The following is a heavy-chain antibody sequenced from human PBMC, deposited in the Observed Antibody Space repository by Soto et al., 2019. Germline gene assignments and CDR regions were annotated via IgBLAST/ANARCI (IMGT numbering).Heavy chain of an antibody. D-gene: IGHD5-12*01. CDR1: GFTFSSYA. CDR3: ARDASGYDSYYYYGMAV. Sequence: GGSLRLSCAASGFTFSSYAMHWVRQAPGKGLEWVAVISYDGSNKYYADSVKGRFTISRDNSKNTLYLQMNSLRAEDTAVYYYARDASGYDSYYYYGMAVWGQGTTVPVSS. J-gene: IGHJ6*02. CDR2: ISYDGSNK. V-gene: IGHV3-30-3*01.